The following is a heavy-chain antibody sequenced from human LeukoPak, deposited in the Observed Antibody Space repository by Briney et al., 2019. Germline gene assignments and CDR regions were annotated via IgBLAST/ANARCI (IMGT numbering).Heavy chain of an antibody. CDR2: IKPSGGDT. CDR3: ARGGLLQKYNCFDP. Sequence: ASVKVSCKASGYTFISFYLHWVRQAPGQGLEWMGIIKPSGGDTSFAQKFQARVTLTRDTSTSTGYMELSSLRSEDTAVYYCARGGLLQKYNCFDPWGQGTLVTVSS. J-gene: IGHJ5*02. V-gene: IGHV1-46*01. D-gene: IGHD3-10*01. CDR1: GYTFISFY.